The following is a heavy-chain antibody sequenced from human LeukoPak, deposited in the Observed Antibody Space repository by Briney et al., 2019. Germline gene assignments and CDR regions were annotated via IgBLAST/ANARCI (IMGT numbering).Heavy chain of an antibody. J-gene: IGHJ4*02. V-gene: IGHV3-23*01. D-gene: IGHD1-26*01. Sequence: GGSLRLSCAASGFPFSSYAMRWVRQAPGKGLEWVSAISGSGGSTYYADSVKGRFTISRDNSKNTLYLQMNSLRAEDTAVYYCAKDLMGATDYWGQGTLVTVSS. CDR2: ISGSGGST. CDR1: GFPFSSYA. CDR3: AKDLMGATDY.